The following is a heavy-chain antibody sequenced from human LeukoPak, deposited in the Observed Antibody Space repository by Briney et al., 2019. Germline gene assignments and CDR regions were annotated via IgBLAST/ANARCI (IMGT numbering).Heavy chain of an antibody. J-gene: IGHJ4*02. CDR2: ISAYNGNT. D-gene: IGHD2-21*02. CDR3: ARVRARNCGGDCYPVDY. CDR1: GYTLTSYG. V-gene: IGHV1-18*04. Sequence: ASVKVSCKASGYTLTSYGISWVRQAPGQGLEWMGWISAYNGNTNYAQKLQGRVTMTTDTSTSTAYMELRSLRSDDTAVYYCARVRARNCGGDCYPVDYWGQGTLVTVSS.